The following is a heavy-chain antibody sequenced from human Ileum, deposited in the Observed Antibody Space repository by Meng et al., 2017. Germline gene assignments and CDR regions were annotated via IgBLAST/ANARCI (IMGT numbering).Heavy chain of an antibody. CDR1: GSSISGGYY. Sequence: SETLSLTFAVSGSSISGGYYWGWTRQPPGKGLEWIGSMFHSGSAYYNPPLKSRVTMSVDTSKNQFSLKLNSVTAADTAVYYCGRAGPSVSNRPGALDIWGHGTMVTVSS. J-gene: IGHJ3*02. D-gene: IGHD3-3*02. CDR3: GRAGPSVSNRPGALDI. CDR2: MFHSGSA. V-gene: IGHV4-38-2*01.